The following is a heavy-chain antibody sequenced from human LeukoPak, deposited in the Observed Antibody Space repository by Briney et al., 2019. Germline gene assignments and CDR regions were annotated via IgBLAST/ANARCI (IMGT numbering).Heavy chain of an antibody. Sequence: PGGSLRLSCAASGFTFSDYYMSWIRQAPGKGLEWVSYISSSSSYTNYADSVKGRFTISRDNAKNSLYLQMNSLRAEDTAVYYCARTDGDYVSGGMDVWGKGPRSPSPQ. CDR2: ISSSSSYT. V-gene: IGHV3-11*06. J-gene: IGHJ6*04. CDR3: ARTDGDYVSGGMDV. CDR1: GFTFSDYY. D-gene: IGHD4-17*01.